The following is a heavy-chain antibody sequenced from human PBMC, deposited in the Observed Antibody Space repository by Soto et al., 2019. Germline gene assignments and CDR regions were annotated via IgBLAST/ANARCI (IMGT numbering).Heavy chain of an antibody. CDR1: GGTFSSYA. Sequence: QVQLVQSGAEVKKPGSSVKVSCKASGGTFSSYAISWVRQAPGQGLEWMGGIIPLFGTANYAQKFQGRVTITADESTSTAYMELRSLRSEDTAVYYCASDLAFRAYCGGDCYPYWGQGTLVTVSS. D-gene: IGHD2-21*02. J-gene: IGHJ4*02. V-gene: IGHV1-69*01. CDR2: IIPLFGTA. CDR3: ASDLAFRAYCGGDCYPY.